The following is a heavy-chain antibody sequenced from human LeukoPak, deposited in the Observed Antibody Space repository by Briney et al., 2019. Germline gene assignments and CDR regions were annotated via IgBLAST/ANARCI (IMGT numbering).Heavy chain of an antibody. CDR2: MNPNSGRT. J-gene: IGHJ4*02. Sequence: ASVKVSCKVSGYTLTELSMHWVRQATGQGLEWMGWMNPNSGRTGYAQNFQGRITITRNTSISTAYMELSSLRSEDTAVYYCTRETSSRYFDYWGQGTLVTVSS. CDR3: TRETSSRYFDY. V-gene: IGHV1-8*03. CDR1: GYTLTELS.